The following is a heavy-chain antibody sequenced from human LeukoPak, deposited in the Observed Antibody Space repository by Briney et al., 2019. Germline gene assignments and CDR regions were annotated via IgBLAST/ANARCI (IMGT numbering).Heavy chain of an antibody. V-gene: IGHV3-15*01. CDR1: GLTFSNAL. J-gene: IGHJ4*02. Sequence: PGGSLRLSCAASGLTFSNALMSWVRQAPGKGLEWVGRIKSKTDGGTTDYAAPVKGRFTISRDDSKNTLYVQMNSLKTEDTAVYYCTTDPVGATLDYWGQGTLVTVSS. CDR2: IKSKTDGGTT. CDR3: TTDPVGATLDY. D-gene: IGHD1-26*01.